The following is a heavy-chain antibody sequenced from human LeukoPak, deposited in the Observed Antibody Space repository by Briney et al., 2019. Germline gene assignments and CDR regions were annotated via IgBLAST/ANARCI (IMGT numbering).Heavy chain of an antibody. CDR3: ARETTSVAFDI. D-gene: IGHD4-11*01. J-gene: IGHJ3*02. CDR2: IYHSGST. V-gene: IGHV4-30-2*01. CDR1: GGSISSGGDY. Sequence: SQTLSLTCTVSGGSISSGGDYWSWIRQPPGKGLEWIGYIYHSGSTYYNPSLKSRVTISVDRSKNQFSLKLSSVTAADTAVYYCARETTSVAFDIWGQGTMVTVSS.